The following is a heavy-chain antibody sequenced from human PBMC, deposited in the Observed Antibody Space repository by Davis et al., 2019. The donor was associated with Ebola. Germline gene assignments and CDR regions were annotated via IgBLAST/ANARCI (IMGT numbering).Heavy chain of an antibody. CDR3: ARDPLAWGSGSYYEDY. Sequence: PGGSLRLSCAASGFTFRNYGMHWVRRAPGKGLEWVAFIWYDGSNEYYADSVKGRFTISRDNSKNTVYLQMHSLRADDMAVYYCARDPLAWGSGSYYEDYWGQGTLVTVSS. J-gene: IGHJ4*02. D-gene: IGHD3-10*01. CDR2: IWYDGSNE. CDR1: GFTFRNYG. V-gene: IGHV3-33*01.